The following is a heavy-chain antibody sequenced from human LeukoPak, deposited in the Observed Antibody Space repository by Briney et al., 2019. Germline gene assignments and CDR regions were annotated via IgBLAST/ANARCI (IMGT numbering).Heavy chain of an antibody. Sequence: KTSETLSLTCTVSSDSISSYYWSWIRQPAGKGLEWIGRIYNSGITNYNPSLKSRVTMSVDTSKNQFSLKLNSVTAADTAVYYCASSTVTRQQRFQHWGQGTLVTVSS. V-gene: IGHV4-4*07. J-gene: IGHJ1*01. CDR1: SDSISSYY. CDR2: IYNSGIT. CDR3: ASSTVTRQQRFQH. D-gene: IGHD4-17*01.